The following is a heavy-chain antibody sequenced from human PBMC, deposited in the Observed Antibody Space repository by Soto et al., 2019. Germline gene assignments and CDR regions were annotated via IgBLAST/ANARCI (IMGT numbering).Heavy chain of an antibody. Sequence: TLSLTCTVSGGSISSGDYYWSWIRQPPGKGLEWIGYIYYSGGTYYNPSLKSRVTISVDTSKNQFSLKLSSVTAADTAVYYCARDDVLYDSSGYYPSAAFDIWRQGTMVTVSS. CDR3: ARDDVLYDSSGYYPSAAFDI. CDR2: IYYSGGT. V-gene: IGHV4-30-4*01. CDR1: GGSISSGDYY. D-gene: IGHD3-22*01. J-gene: IGHJ3*02.